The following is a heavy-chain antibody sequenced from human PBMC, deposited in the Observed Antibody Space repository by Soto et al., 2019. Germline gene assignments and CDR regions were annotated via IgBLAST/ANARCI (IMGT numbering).Heavy chain of an antibody. J-gene: IGHJ4*02. CDR2: IKQDGSET. D-gene: IGHD2-2*01. CDR3: ARELGYCSSSSCRSDD. V-gene: IGHV3-7*04. Sequence: GGSLRLSCAASGFTFNNYWMTWVRQAPGKGLEWVANIKQDGSETYYVDSVEGRFTISRDNAKNSVYLQMNSLRVEDTAVYYCARELGYCSSSSCRSDDWCQGTLFTVSS. CDR1: GFTFNNYW.